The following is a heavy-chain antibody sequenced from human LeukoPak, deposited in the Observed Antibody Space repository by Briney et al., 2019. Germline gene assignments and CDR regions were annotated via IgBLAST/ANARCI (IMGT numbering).Heavy chain of an antibody. D-gene: IGHD3-22*01. V-gene: IGHV3-21*01. CDR1: GFTFSSYS. J-gene: IGHJ2*01. CDR3: ARDPPNYYDSSGYYTYRYFDL. CDR2: ISSSSSYI. Sequence: GGSLRLSCAASGFTFSSYSMNWVRQAPGKGLEWVSPISSSSSYIYYADSVKGRFTISRDNAKNSLYLQMNSLRAEDTAVYYCARDPPNYYDSSGYYTYRYFDLWGRGTLVTVSS.